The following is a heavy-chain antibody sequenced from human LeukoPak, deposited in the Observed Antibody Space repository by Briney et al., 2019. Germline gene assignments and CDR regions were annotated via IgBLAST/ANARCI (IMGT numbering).Heavy chain of an antibody. CDR3: ARNSGYGDFDY. Sequence: GGSLRLSCAASGFTFSSYAMHWVRQAPGMGLEWVAVISYDGSTKHYVDSVKGRFTISRDNSKNTLYLQMNSLRAGDTAVYYCARNSGYGDFDYWGQGTLVTVSS. D-gene: IGHD5-12*01. CDR2: ISYDGSTK. V-gene: IGHV3-30-3*01. J-gene: IGHJ4*02. CDR1: GFTFSSYA.